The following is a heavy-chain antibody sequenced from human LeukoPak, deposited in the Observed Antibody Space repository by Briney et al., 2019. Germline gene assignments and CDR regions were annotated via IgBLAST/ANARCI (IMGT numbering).Heavy chain of an antibody. J-gene: IGHJ3*02. Sequence: ASVKVSRKASGYTFTDYYMHWVRQAPGQGLEWMGWNNLNNGGTKYEQKFQGRVTMTSDTSVRTAYMELSRLTPDDTAVYYCARDDGTSSENAFDIWGQGTMVTVSS. CDR3: ARDDGTSSENAFDI. CDR1: GYTFTDYY. CDR2: NNLNNGGT. D-gene: IGHD5-24*01. V-gene: IGHV1-2*02.